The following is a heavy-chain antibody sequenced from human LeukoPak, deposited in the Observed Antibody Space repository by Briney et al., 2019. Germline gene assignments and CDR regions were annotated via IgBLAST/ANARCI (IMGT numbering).Heavy chain of an antibody. CDR3: ARDKDSIVGESRPAFDS. CDR2: IYYTGSA. J-gene: IGHJ4*02. D-gene: IGHD1-26*01. CDR1: GGSISSGSHY. Sequence: SETLSLTCTVSGGSISSGSHYWGWVRQPPGKGLDWIGNIYYTGSAYYNPSLKSRVSISVDTTRNQFSPRLTSVTAADTAVYYCARDKDSIVGESRPAFDSWGQGTLVTVSS. V-gene: IGHV4-39*07.